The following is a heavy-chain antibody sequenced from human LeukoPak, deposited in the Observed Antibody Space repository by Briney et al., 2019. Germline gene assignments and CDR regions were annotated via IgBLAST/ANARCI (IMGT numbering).Heavy chain of an antibody. CDR3: ARDLYSYGHFDY. V-gene: IGHV3-30-3*01. CDR2: ISYGGSNK. J-gene: IGHJ4*02. Sequence: GGSLRLSCAASGFTFSNYAMHWVRQAPGKGLEWVAVISYGGSNKYYADSVKGRFTISRDNSKNTLYLQMNSLRAEDTAVYYCARDLYSYGHFDYWGQGTLVTVSS. CDR1: GFTFSNYA. D-gene: IGHD5-18*01.